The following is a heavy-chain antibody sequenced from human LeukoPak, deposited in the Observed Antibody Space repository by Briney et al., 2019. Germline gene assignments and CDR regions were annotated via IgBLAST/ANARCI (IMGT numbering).Heavy chain of an antibody. V-gene: IGHV1-8*02. CDR2: MHPSNGDT. CDR1: GYTFTSYG. J-gene: IGHJ3*01. CDR3: ARRVRGVVIFSRAQGSFDL. Sequence: ASVKVSCKASGYTFTSYGISWVRQATGQGLEWMGWMHPSNGDTGYAQKFQGRVTMTRNTSTTTAYMELSSLRSDDAAVYYCARRVRGVVIFSRAQGSFDLWGQGTLVTVSS. D-gene: IGHD3-10*01.